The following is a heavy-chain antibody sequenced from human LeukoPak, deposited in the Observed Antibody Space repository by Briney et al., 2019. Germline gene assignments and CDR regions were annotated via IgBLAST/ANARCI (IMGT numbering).Heavy chain of an antibody. Sequence: GESLKISCNGSGYSFTSYWIGWVRQMPGKGLEWMAIIFPRDSNTKYSPSFQGQVTMSADKSINTAYLQWSSLKASDTAMYYCARRQGCSSTSCPPDSWGQGTLVTVSS. J-gene: IGHJ4*02. CDR1: GYSFTSYW. CDR3: ARRQGCSSTSCPPDS. D-gene: IGHD2-2*01. V-gene: IGHV5-51*01. CDR2: IFPRDSNT.